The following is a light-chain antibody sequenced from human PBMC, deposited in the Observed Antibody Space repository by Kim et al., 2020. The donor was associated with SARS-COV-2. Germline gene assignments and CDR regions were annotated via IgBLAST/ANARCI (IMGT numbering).Light chain of an antibody. Sequence: PGQTASSTGSGGKVGDSNACWYHQRPGQSPVLVIYQDSKRPSGIAERFSGSNTGDTATLTISGTQAMDEADYYCQAWDSTTASVVFGGGTQLTVL. V-gene: IGLV3-1*01. CDR1: KVGDSN. J-gene: IGLJ2*01. CDR3: QAWDSTTASVV. CDR2: QDS.